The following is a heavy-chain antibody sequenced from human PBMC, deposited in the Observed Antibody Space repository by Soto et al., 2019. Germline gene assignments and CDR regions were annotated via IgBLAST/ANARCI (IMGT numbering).Heavy chain of an antibody. CDR3: ARGGNGRYYYYGMDV. CDR1: GGSVNSGSYY. Sequence: PSETLSLTCTVSGGSVNSGSYYWSWIRQPPGKGLEWIGCIYNSGSTNYNPSLKSRITISVDTSKNQFSLKLSSVTAADTAVYYCARGGNGRYYYYGMDVWGQGTTVTVSS. D-gene: IGHD4-4*01. CDR2: IYNSGST. J-gene: IGHJ6*02. V-gene: IGHV4-61*01.